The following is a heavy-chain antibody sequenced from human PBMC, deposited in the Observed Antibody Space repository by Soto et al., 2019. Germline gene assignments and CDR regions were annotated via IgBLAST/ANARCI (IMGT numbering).Heavy chain of an antibody. CDR3: AKDSEGFL. CDR1: GFPFSAYA. V-gene: IGHV3-23*01. D-gene: IGHD3-3*01. Sequence: EVQLLESGGGFVQPGGSLRLSCAASGFPFSAYAMSWVRQPPGRGLEWVATSSGSSDTTYYTESVKGRFTISRDNSKNTLYLQMNSLRADDTAVYYCAKDSEGFLGGQGTLVTVSS. J-gene: IGHJ4*02. CDR2: SSGSSDTT.